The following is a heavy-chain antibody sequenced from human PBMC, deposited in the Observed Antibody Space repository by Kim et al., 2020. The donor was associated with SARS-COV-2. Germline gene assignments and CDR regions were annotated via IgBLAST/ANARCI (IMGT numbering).Heavy chain of an antibody. Sequence: YAQKFQGRVTITADESTSTVYMELRSLTSEDTAVYYCARAYGSGSSWFDYWGQGTLVTVSS. CDR3: ARAYGSGSSWFDY. V-gene: IGHV1-69*01. D-gene: IGHD3-10*01. J-gene: IGHJ4*02.